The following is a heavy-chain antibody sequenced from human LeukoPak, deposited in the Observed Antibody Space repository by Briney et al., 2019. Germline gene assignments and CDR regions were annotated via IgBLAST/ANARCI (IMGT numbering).Heavy chain of an antibody. Sequence: PSETLSLTCAVYGGSFSGYYWSWIRQPPGKGLEWIGEINHSGSTNYNPSLKSRVTISVDTSKNQFSVKLSSVTAADTAVYYCARSIRGYSSGWYYFDYWGQGTLITVSS. CDR1: GGSFSGYY. CDR2: INHSGST. V-gene: IGHV4-34*01. D-gene: IGHD6-19*01. CDR3: ARSIRGYSSGWYYFDY. J-gene: IGHJ4*02.